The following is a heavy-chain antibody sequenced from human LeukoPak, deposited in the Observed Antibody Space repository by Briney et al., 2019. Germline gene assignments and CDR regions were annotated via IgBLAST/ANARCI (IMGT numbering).Heavy chain of an antibody. CDR1: GFTFSSYA. CDR2: ISSNGGST. Sequence: GGSLRLSCAASGFTFSSYAMHWVRQAPGKGLEYVSAISSNGGSTYYANSVKGRFTISRDNSKNTLYLQMGSLRAEDMAVYYCARAVYSSSWYFRGNWFDPWGQGTLVTVSS. V-gene: IGHV3-64*01. J-gene: IGHJ5*02. D-gene: IGHD6-13*01. CDR3: ARAVYSSSWYFRGNWFDP.